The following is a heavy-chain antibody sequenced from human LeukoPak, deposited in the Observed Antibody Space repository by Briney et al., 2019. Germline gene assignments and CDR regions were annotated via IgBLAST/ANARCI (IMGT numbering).Heavy chain of an antibody. J-gene: IGHJ4*02. CDR2: IYYSGST. V-gene: IGHV4-39*07. CDR3: ARDGLGFDTSGFAR. Sequence: SETLSLTCTVSGGSISSSSYYWGWVRQPPGKGLERIGSIYYSGSTHYNPSLQSRVTISLDKSKNQFSLKLRSLTAADTAVYFCARDGLGFDTSGFARWGQGTLVTVSS. D-gene: IGHD3-3*01. CDR1: GGSISSSSYY.